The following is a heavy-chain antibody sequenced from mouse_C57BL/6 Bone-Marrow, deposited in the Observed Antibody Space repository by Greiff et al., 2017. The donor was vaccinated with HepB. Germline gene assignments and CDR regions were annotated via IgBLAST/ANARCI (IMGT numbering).Heavy chain of an antibody. Sequence: QVQLKQSGAELVRPGTSVKLSCKASGYTFTSYWMHWVKQRPGQGLEWIGVIDPSDSYTNYNQKFKGKATLTVDTSSSTAYMQLSSLTSEDSAVYYCARGGYYGNYGYYAMDYWGQGTSVTVSS. CDR3: ARGGYYGNYGYYAMDY. CDR2: IDPSDSYT. D-gene: IGHD2-1*01. V-gene: IGHV1-59*01. J-gene: IGHJ4*01. CDR1: GYTFTSYW.